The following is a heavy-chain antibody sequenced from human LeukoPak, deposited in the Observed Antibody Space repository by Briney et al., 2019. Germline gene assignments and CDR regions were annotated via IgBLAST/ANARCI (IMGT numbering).Heavy chain of an antibody. CDR3: ARHYGPATTGYYYMDV. Sequence: GGSLRLSCAASGFTFSSYGMHWVRQAPGKGLEWVAFIRYDGSNKYYADSVKGRFTISRDNSKNTLYLQMNSLRAEDTAVYYCARHYGPATTGYYYMDVWGKGTTVTISS. V-gene: IGHV3-30*02. CDR1: GFTFSSYG. D-gene: IGHD3-10*01. CDR2: IRYDGSNK. J-gene: IGHJ6*03.